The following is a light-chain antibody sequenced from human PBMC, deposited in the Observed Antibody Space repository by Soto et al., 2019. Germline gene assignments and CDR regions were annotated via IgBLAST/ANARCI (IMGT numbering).Light chain of an antibody. CDR1: QDISNY. J-gene: IGKJ4*01. CDR2: DAS. Sequence: DIQMTQSPSSLSASVGDSVTITCQASQDISNYLNWYQQKPGRAPKLLIYDASNLETGVPSRFSGGGSGTDFTFTISSLQPEDIATYYCQQYDDLLATFGGGTKVEI. CDR3: QQYDDLLAT. V-gene: IGKV1-33*01.